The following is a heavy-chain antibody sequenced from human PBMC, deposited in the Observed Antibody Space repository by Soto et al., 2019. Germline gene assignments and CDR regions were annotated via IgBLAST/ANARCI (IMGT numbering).Heavy chain of an antibody. Sequence: SQTLSLTCTVSGGSISSYYWSWIRQPPGKGLEWIGYIYYSGSTNYNPSLKSRVTISVDTSKNQFSLKLSSVTAADTAVYYCAGHRLQHYFDYWGQGTLVTVSS. CDR1: GGSISSYY. J-gene: IGHJ4*02. V-gene: IGHV4-59*08. D-gene: IGHD4-4*01. CDR3: AGHRLQHYFDY. CDR2: IYYSGST.